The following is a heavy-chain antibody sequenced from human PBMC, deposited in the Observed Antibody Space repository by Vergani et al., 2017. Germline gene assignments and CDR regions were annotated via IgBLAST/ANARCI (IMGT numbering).Heavy chain of an antibody. V-gene: IGHV1-2*02. Sequence: QVQLVQSGAEVKKPGASVKVSCKASGYTFTGYYMHWVRQAPGQGLEWMGWINPNSGGTNYAQKFQGRVTMTRDTSISTAYMELSRLRSDDTAVYYCARRAVGAAGRGALVYWGQGTLVTVSS. CDR1: GYTFTGYY. CDR2: INPNSGGT. D-gene: IGHD6-13*01. J-gene: IGHJ4*02. CDR3: ARRAVGAAGRGALVY.